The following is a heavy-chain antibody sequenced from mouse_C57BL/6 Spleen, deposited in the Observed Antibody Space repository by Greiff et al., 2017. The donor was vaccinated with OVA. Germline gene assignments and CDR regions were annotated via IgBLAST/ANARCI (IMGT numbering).Heavy chain of an antibody. V-gene: IGHV1-82*01. CDR1: GYAFSSYW. CDR3: ARSTTVVATRYFDV. J-gene: IGHJ1*03. CDR2: IYPGDGDT. Sequence: QVQLQESGPELVKPGASVKISCKASGYAFSSYWMNWVKQRPGKGLEWIGRIYPGDGDTNYNGKFKGKATLTADKSSSTAYMQLSSLTSEDSAVYFCARSTTVVATRYFDVWGTGTTVTVSS. D-gene: IGHD1-1*01.